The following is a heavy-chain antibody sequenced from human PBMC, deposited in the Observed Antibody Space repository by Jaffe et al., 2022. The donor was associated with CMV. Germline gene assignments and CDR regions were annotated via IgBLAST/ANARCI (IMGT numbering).Heavy chain of an antibody. CDR2: IVTAFGTP. J-gene: IGHJ6*02. CDR3: ATGRVSDYPYYGMDV. V-gene: IGHV1-69*01. Sequence: QVHLVQSGAEVRKPGSSVKVSCKTSGDSFNSLTISWLRQAPGQGLEWLGGIVTAFGTPNHAQRFQGRVTISADDSTSTSYMELNGLRSDDTAVYYCATGRVSDYPYYGMDVWGQGTTVTVSS. CDR1: GDSFNSLT.